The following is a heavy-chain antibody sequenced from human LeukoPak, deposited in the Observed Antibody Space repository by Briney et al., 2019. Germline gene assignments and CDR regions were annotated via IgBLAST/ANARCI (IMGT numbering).Heavy chain of an antibody. Sequence: GGSLRVSCAASGFTFSSYEMNWVRQAPGKGLEWVSYISSSGSTIYYADSVKGRFTISRDNAKNSLYLQMNSLRAEDTAVYYCARWRSGPFDYWGQGTLVTVSS. D-gene: IGHD3-3*01. V-gene: IGHV3-48*03. CDR3: ARWRSGPFDY. CDR1: GFTFSSYE. J-gene: IGHJ4*02. CDR2: ISSSGSTI.